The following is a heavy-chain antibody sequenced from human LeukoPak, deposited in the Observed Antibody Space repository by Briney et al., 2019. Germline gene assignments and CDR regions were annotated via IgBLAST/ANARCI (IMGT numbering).Heavy chain of an antibody. V-gene: IGHV4-4*02. D-gene: IGHD3-22*01. CDR2: IYHSGST. Sequence: SETLSLTCAVSGGSISSSNWWSWVRQPPGKGLEWIGEIYHSGSTNYNPSLKSRVTISVDKSKNQFSLKLSSVTAADTAVYYCARDQRDYYDSSGYNPYYFDYWGQGTLVTVSS. CDR3: ARDQRDYYDSSGYNPYYFDY. J-gene: IGHJ4*02. CDR1: GGSISSSNW.